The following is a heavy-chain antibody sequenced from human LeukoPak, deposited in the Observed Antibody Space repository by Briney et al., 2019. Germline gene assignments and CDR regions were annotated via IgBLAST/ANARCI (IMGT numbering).Heavy chain of an antibody. CDR3: ASIEPQDYGGNS. Sequence: GGSLRLSCAASGFTFSSYSMNWVRQAPGKGLEWVSAISGSGGSTYYADSVKGRFTISRDNSKNTLYLQMNSLRAEDTAVYYCASIEPQDYGGNSGGQGTLVTVSS. CDR2: ISGSGGST. V-gene: IGHV3-23*01. J-gene: IGHJ1*01. D-gene: IGHD4-17*01. CDR1: GFTFSSYS.